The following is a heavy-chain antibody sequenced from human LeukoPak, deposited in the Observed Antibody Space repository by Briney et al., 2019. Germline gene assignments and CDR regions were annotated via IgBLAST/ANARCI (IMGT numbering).Heavy chain of an antibody. CDR3: ARGYYGSGPAAAFDI. D-gene: IGHD3-10*01. J-gene: IGHJ3*02. Sequence: GASVKVSCKTSGYTFKSYGLSWVRQAPGQGLEWMGWISVYNGNTYYAQKVQGRVTMTTDTSTSTAYMELRSLRSDDTAVYYCARGYYGSGPAAAFDIWGQGTMVTVSS. CDR1: GYTFKSYG. CDR2: ISVYNGNT. V-gene: IGHV1-18*01.